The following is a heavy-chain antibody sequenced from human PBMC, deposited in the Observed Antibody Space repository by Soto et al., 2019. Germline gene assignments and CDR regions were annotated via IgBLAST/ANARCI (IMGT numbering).Heavy chain of an antibody. CDR3: AEWARYCSGADCRA. D-gene: IGHD2-15*01. J-gene: IGHJ5*02. V-gene: IGHV3-23*01. Sequence: EVQLLESGGGLVQPGGSLRLSCAASGFPFSSRAMSWVRQAPGKGLGWVSAISGSGTITYYADSVKGGFPISRATSKNTLYLQMNSLRADDTAVYYCAEWARYCSGADCRAWGQGTLVTVSS. CDR1: GFPFSSRA. CDR2: ISGSGTIT.